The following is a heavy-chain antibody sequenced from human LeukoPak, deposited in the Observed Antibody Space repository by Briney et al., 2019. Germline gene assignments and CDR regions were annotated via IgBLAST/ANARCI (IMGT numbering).Heavy chain of an antibody. V-gene: IGHV3-30*02. CDR3: ARDPIAVAGPGDY. Sequence: GGSLRLSCAASGFTFSSYGMHWVRQAPGKGLEWVAFIRYDGSNKYYADSVKGRFTISRDNSKNTLYLQMNSLRAEDTAVYYCARDPIAVAGPGDYWGQGTLVTVSS. D-gene: IGHD6-19*01. CDR2: IRYDGSNK. J-gene: IGHJ4*02. CDR1: GFTFSSYG.